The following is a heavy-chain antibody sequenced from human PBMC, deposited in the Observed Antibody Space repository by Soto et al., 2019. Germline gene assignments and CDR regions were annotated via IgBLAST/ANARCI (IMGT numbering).Heavy chain of an antibody. Sequence: GGPVKGFLKASGGTFSSHAISWVRQAPVQGLEGMPGITPIFGTANYAQKFQGRVTITADKSTSTAYMELSSLRSEGTAVYYCARARGYSGYDPNYGMDVWGQGTTVTVSS. CDR3: ARARGYSGYDPNYGMDV. CDR2: ITPIFGTA. CDR1: GGTFSSHA. J-gene: IGHJ6*02. V-gene: IGHV1-69*06. D-gene: IGHD5-12*01.